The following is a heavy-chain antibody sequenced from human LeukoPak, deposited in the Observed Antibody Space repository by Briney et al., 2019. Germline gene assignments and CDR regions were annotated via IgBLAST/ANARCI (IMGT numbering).Heavy chain of an antibody. J-gene: IGHJ4*02. CDR3: ANPSRDYGSGSYALFDY. CDR1: GFTFSTYA. V-gene: IGHV3-23*01. CDR2: ISGSGGST. Sequence: GGSLRLSCAASGFTFSTYAMNWVRHTPGKGLEWVSAISGSGGSTYYADSVKGRFTISRDNSKNTLYLRMNSLRAEDTAVYYCANPSRDYGSGSYALFDYWGQGTLVTVSS. D-gene: IGHD3-10*01.